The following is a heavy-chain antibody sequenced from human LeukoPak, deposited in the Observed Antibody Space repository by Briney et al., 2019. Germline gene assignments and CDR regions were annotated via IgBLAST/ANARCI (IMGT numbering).Heavy chain of an antibody. Sequence: SETLSLTCTVSGGSISNYYWSWIRQPPGKGLEWIGSIYYSGSTYYNPSLKSRVTISVDTSKNQFSLKLSSVTAADTAVYYCARDGGVTMVRGVIITWGQGTLVTVSS. V-gene: IGHV4-59*12. CDR3: ARDGGVTMVRGVIIT. J-gene: IGHJ4*02. CDR2: IYYSGST. D-gene: IGHD3-10*01. CDR1: GGSISNYY.